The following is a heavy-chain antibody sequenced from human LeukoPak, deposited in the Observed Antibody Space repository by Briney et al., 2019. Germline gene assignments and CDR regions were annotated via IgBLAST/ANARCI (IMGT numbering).Heavy chain of an antibody. Sequence: ASVKVSCKASGYTFTSYGISWVRQAPGQGLEWMGWISAYNGNTNYAQKLQGRVTMTTDTSTSTAYMELRSLRSDDTAVYYCARVSPGVGYCSSTSCYWFDPWGQGTQVTVSS. CDR3: ARVSPGVGYCSSTSCYWFDP. D-gene: IGHD2-2*01. J-gene: IGHJ5*02. V-gene: IGHV1-18*04. CDR1: GYTFTSYG. CDR2: ISAYNGNT.